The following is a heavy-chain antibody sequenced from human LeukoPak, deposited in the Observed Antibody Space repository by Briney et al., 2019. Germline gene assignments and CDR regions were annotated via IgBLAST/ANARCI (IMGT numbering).Heavy chain of an antibody. D-gene: IGHD4-11*01. Sequence: ASVKVSCKASGYTFTSYYMHWVRQAPGQGLEWMGIINPSGGSTSYAQKFQGRVTMTRDTSTSTVYMELSSLKSEDTAVYYCARDKDYSESGLLGYYYYYMDVWGKGTTVTVSS. CDR1: GYTFTSYY. CDR3: ARDKDYSESGLLGYYYYYMDV. J-gene: IGHJ6*03. V-gene: IGHV1-46*01. CDR2: INPSGGST.